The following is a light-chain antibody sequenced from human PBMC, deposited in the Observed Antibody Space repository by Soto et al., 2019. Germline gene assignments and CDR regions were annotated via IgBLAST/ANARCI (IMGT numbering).Light chain of an antibody. Sequence: IQITQFPSTLSASVGDRVTITCRASQSMSSWLAWYQQKPGKAPKLLIYDASSLESGVPSRFSGSGSGTEFTLTISSLQPDDFATYYCQQYNSYWWTFGQGTKV. CDR1: QSMSSW. V-gene: IGKV1-5*01. J-gene: IGKJ1*01. CDR2: DAS. CDR3: QQYNSYWWT.